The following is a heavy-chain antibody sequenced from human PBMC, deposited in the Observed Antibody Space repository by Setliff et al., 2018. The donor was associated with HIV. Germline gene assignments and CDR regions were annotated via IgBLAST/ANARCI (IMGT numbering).Heavy chain of an antibody. D-gene: IGHD3-10*01. CDR3: ARRIDNSGSFPDKNWFDT. CDR1: GGSINSYY. Sequence: TVSGGSINSYYWSWIRQPPGKGLEWIGHIYTSGSPNYNPSLKSRVTISVDTSKNQFSLKLSSVTAADTAVYFCARRIDNSGSFPDKNWFDTWGQGSLVTVSS. V-gene: IGHV4-4*09. J-gene: IGHJ5*02. CDR2: IYTSGSP.